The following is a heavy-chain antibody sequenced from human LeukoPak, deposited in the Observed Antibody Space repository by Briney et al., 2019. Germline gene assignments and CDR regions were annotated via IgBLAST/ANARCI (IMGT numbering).Heavy chain of an antibody. Sequence: ASVRVSCKASGYTFNSYAITWVRQAPGQGLEWMGWISTYNGITSYAQKLQGRVTMTTDTSSTTAYMELRSLRSDDTALYYCARDRGLRATAGTRIDFWGQGTLVTVSS. V-gene: IGHV1-18*01. CDR1: GYTFNSYA. J-gene: IGHJ4*02. D-gene: IGHD6-13*01. CDR3: ARDRGLRATAGTRIDF. CDR2: ISTYNGIT.